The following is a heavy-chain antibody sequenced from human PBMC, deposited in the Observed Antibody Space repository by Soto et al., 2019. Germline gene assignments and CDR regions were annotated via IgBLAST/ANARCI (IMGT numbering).Heavy chain of an antibody. CDR2: ISWNSGSI. V-gene: IGHV3-9*01. D-gene: IGHD3-10*01. CDR1: GFTFDDYA. CDR3: ATTYGSGSYTSGALDF. J-gene: IGHJ4*02. Sequence: GGSLRLSCAASGFTFDDYAMHWVRQAPGKGLEWVSGISWNSGSIGYADSVKGRFTISRDNAKNSLYLQMNSLRAEDTALYYCATTYGSGSYTSGALDFWGQGTLVTVSS.